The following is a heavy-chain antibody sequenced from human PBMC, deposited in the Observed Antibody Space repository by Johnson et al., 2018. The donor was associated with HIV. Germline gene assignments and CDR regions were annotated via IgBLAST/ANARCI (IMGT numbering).Heavy chain of an antibody. Sequence: VQLVESGGGVVRPGGSLRLSCAAFGFTFDDYGMSWVRQAPGKGLEWVSGSNWNGGSTGYADDVRGRFTIYRDNDKNCLYLQMNSLRAEDTALYYCAREIRVCSGGTCYSDAFDIWGQGTMVTVSS. CDR2: SNWNGGST. CDR3: AREIRVCSGGTCYSDAFDI. CDR1: GFTFDDYG. V-gene: IGHV3-20*04. J-gene: IGHJ3*02. D-gene: IGHD2-15*01.